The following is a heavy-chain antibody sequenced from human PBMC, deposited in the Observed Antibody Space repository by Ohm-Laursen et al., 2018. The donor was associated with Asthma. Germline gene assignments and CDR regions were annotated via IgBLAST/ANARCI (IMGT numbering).Heavy chain of an antibody. CDR1: GASFSTYY. Sequence: SDTLSLTCTLSGASFSTYYWGWIRQPPGKGLEWIGHIHRTGSTNYNPSLESRVTISIDTSTNQFSLKLSSVTAADTAVYYCATSDYDSSGYYLGFDYWGQGTLVTVSS. CDR3: ATSDYDSSGYYLGFDY. J-gene: IGHJ4*02. D-gene: IGHD3-22*01. V-gene: IGHV4-59*07. CDR2: IHRTGST.